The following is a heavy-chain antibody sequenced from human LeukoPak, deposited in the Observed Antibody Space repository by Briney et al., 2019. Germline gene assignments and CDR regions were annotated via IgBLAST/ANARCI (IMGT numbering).Heavy chain of an antibody. CDR2: ISGSGGST. D-gene: IGHD1-26*01. Sequence: GGSLRLSCAASGFTFSSYAMSWVRQAPGKGLEWVSAISGSGGSTYYADSVKGRFTISRDNSKNTLYLQMSSLRAEDTAVYYCAKDYSGSYSFDYWGQGTLVTVSS. CDR1: GFTFSSYA. CDR3: AKDYSGSYSFDY. V-gene: IGHV3-23*01. J-gene: IGHJ4*02.